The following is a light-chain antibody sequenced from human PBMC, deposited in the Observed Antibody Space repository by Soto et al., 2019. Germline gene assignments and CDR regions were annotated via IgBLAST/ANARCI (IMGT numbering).Light chain of an antibody. CDR2: KAS. V-gene: IGKV1-5*03. J-gene: IGKJ1*01. Sequence: DIQMTQSPSSLSASVGYRVIIICRASQSISSWLAWYQQKPGKAPKLLIYKASTLKSGVPSRFSGSGSGTDFTLTISRLEPEDFAVYYCQQYGRSPRTCGQGTKADIK. CDR3: QQYGRSPRT. CDR1: QSISSW.